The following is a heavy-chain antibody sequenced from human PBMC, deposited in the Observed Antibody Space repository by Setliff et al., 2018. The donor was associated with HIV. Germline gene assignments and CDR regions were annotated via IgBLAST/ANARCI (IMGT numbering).Heavy chain of an antibody. CDR3: ARLIGDDFWSGYNNWFDP. J-gene: IGHJ5*02. CDR2: FDLAEDEI. Sequence: ASVKVSCKVSGYTFIELSRHWVRQAPGKGLEWMGGFDLAEDEITYAQKFQGRVTFTADKSTSTAYMEMSSLRSEDTAVYYCARLIGDDFWSGYNNWFDPWGQGTLVTVSS. CDR1: GYTFIELS. D-gene: IGHD3-3*01. V-gene: IGHV1-24*01.